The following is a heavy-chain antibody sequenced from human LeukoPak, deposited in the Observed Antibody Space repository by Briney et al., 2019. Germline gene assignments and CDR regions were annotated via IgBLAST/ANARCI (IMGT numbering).Heavy chain of an antibody. V-gene: IGHV3-23*01. CDR3: ARVRYCTNGVCSYFDY. CDR1: GFTSSSFA. J-gene: IGHJ4*02. Sequence: PGGSLRLSCVASGFTSSSFAMSWVRQAPGKGLEWVSTISGSGYSTYYADSVKGRFTISRDNSKNTLYLQMNSLRAEDTAVYYCARVRYCTNGVCSYFDYWGQGTLVTVSS. CDR2: ISGSGYST. D-gene: IGHD2-8*01.